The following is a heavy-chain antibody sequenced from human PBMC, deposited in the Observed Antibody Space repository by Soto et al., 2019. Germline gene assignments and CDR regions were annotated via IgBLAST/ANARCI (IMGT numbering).Heavy chain of an antibody. Sequence: GGSLRLSCEASGFTFSSYAMNWVRQAPGKGLEWISVISGSGGATYFADSVKGRFVISRDNSKNTLYLQMNSLRAEDTAIYYCAKATLRVVKQLAFNYCGQGSLVTVSS. CDR1: GFTFSSYA. CDR2: ISGSGGAT. D-gene: IGHD3-3*01. CDR3: AKATLRVVKQLAFNY. J-gene: IGHJ4*02. V-gene: IGHV3-23*01.